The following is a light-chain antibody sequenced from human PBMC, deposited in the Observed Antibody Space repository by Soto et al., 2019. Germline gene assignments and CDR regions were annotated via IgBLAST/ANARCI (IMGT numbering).Light chain of an antibody. Sequence: DIQMTQSPSSLSASVGDRVTITCQASQVISNRLNWYQQKPGKAPKLLINDASNLEAGVPSRFSGSGSGTDFTFTISSLQPEDIATYYCQRYVNLVTFGGGTKLEIK. CDR3: QRYVNLVT. V-gene: IGKV1-33*01. CDR2: DAS. CDR1: QVISNR. J-gene: IGKJ4*01.